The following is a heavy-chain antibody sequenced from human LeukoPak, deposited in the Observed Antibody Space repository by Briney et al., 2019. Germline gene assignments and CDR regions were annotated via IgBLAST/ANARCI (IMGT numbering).Heavy chain of an antibody. CDR1: GGTFSSYA. CDR3: ASRGYYYGSGSYPLTDFWFDC. J-gene: IGHJ4*02. CDR2: IIPIFGTA. Sequence: SVKVSCKASGGTFSSYAISWVRQAPGQGLEWMGGIIPIFGTANYAQKFQGRVTITTDESTSTAYMELSSLRSEDTAVYYCASRGYYYGSGSYPLTDFWFDCWGQGTLVTVSS. D-gene: IGHD3-10*01. V-gene: IGHV1-69*05.